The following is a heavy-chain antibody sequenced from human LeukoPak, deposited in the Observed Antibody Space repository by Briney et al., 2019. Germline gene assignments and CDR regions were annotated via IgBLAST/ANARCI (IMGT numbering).Heavy chain of an antibody. V-gene: IGHV3-49*04. D-gene: IGHD3-9*01. J-gene: IGHJ4*02. Sequence: GRSLRLSCTASGFTFGDYAMSWVRQAPGKGLEWVGFIRSKAYGGTTEYAASVKGRFTISRDDSKSIAYLQMNSLKTEDTAVYYCTRADSITTFAGGYWGQGTLVTVSS. CDR3: TRADSITTFAGGY. CDR2: IRSKAYGGTT. CDR1: GFTFGDYA.